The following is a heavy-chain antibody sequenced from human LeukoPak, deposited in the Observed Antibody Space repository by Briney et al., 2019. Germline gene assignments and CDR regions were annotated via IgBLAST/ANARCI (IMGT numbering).Heavy chain of an antibody. D-gene: IGHD3-16*02. V-gene: IGHV1-2*02. Sequence: ASVKVSCKASGYTFTGHYMHWVRQAPGQGLEWMGWINPNSGGTNYAQRFQGRVTMTRDTSVSTVYMEMTRLRSDDTAVYFCARDVYVVVIPPDNWFDSWGQGTLVTVSP. J-gene: IGHJ5*01. CDR3: ARDVYVVVIPPDNWFDS. CDR1: GYTFTGHY. CDR2: INPNSGGT.